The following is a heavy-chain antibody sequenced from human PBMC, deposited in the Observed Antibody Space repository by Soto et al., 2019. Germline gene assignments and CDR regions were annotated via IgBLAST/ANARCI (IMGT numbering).Heavy chain of an antibody. Sequence: PSETLSLTCTVSGGSISSYYWSWIRQPPGKGLEWIGYIYYSASTNYSPSLKSRVTISVDTSKNQFSLNLSSVTAADTAVYYCARHLPYCGGDCYSLDYWGQGTLVTDSS. V-gene: IGHV4-59*08. J-gene: IGHJ4*02. CDR2: IYYSAST. CDR1: GGSISSYY. CDR3: ARHLPYCGGDCYSLDY. D-gene: IGHD2-21*02.